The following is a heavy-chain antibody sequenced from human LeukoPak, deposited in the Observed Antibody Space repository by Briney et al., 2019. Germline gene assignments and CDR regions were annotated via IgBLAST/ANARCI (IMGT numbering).Heavy chain of an antibody. CDR3: ARGQIYDYWTPVSWKFDL. CDR2: IYTTGAGST. CDR1: GFSITSGYF. J-gene: IGHJ2*01. V-gene: IGHV4-38-2*02. D-gene: IGHD3/OR15-3a*01. Sequence: SETLSLTCSVSGFSITSGYFWGWIRQSPGKGLEWIGNIYTTGAGSTYYNPSVKSRVTLFSDKAKNQLSLKMNSVTAADTAVCYCARGQIYDYWTPVSWKFDLWGRGTLVSVSS.